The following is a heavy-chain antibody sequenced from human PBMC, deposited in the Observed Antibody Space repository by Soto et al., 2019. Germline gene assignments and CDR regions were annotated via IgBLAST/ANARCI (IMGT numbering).Heavy chain of an antibody. CDR3: ARVPYRGERYFDWLLDLRFDY. Sequence: ASVKVSCKASGGTFSSYAISWVRQAPGQGLEWMGGIIPIFGTANYAQKFQGRVTITADESTSTAYMELSSLRSEDTAVYYCARVPYRGERYFDWLLDLRFDYWGQGTLVTVSS. CDR1: GGTFSSYA. V-gene: IGHV1-69*13. J-gene: IGHJ4*02. D-gene: IGHD3-9*01. CDR2: IIPIFGTA.